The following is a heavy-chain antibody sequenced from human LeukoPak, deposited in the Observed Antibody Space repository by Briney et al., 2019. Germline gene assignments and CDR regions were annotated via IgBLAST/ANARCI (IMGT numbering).Heavy chain of an antibody. Sequence: GGSLRLSCAASGFTFSSYSMNWVRQAPGKGLEWVSSISSSSSYIYYADSVKGRFTISRDNAKNSLYLQMNSLRAEDTAVYYCARDHGAVPSRDYYYYYYMDVWGKGTTVTVSS. CDR2: ISSSSSYI. V-gene: IGHV3-21*01. D-gene: IGHD3-16*01. CDR3: ARDHGAVPSRDYYYYYYMDV. J-gene: IGHJ6*03. CDR1: GFTFSSYS.